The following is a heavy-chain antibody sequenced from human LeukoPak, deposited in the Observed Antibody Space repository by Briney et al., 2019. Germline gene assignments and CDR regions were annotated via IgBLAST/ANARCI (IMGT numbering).Heavy chain of an antibody. J-gene: IGHJ4*02. CDR3: AKGADVLIPAAGSLFDY. V-gene: IGHV3-23*01. CDR2: ISGSGGST. CDR1: GFTFSTYA. Sequence: GGSLRLSCAASGFTFSTYAMNWVRQAPGTGLEWVSSISGSGGSTDYAGSVKGRVTISRDNSKNTLYLQMNSLRAEDTAVYYCAKGADVLIPAAGSLFDYWGQGTLVTVSS. D-gene: IGHD6-13*01.